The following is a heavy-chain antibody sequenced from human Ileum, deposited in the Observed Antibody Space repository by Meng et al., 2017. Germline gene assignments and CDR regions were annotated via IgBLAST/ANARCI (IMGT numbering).Heavy chain of an antibody. CDR1: GGSISNYY. J-gene: IGHJ2*01. Sequence: QVQPEESGPGLVKPSETLSLTCQVSGGSISNYYWSWIRQPAGKGLEWIGRIYASVSTNYNPSLRTRITMSVDTSKSQFSLKLTSITAADTAVYYCVRDGSSSSGGTLWGRGTLVTVSS. D-gene: IGHD2-2*01. V-gene: IGHV4-4*07. CDR2: IYASVST. CDR3: VRDGSSSSGGTL.